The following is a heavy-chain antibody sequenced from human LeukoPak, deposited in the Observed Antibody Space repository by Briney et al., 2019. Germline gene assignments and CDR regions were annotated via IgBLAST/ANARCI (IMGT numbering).Heavy chain of an antibody. D-gene: IGHD1-26*01. Sequence: SETLSLTCTVSGDSVTTTSYYWGWIRPSPGKGLEWIGSVKYNDRTWYNPPLRGRVSISIDTAKNQFSLTLTSVTAADTAVYYCARDMSGSTCNWGQGILVTVSS. V-gene: IGHV4-39*02. CDR3: ARDMSGSTCN. J-gene: IGHJ4*02. CDR1: GDSVTTTSYY. CDR2: VKYNDRT.